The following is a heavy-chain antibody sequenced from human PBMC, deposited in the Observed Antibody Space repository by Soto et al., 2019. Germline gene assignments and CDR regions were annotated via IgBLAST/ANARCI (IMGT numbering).Heavy chain of an antibody. J-gene: IGHJ4*02. CDR2: IYYSGST. Sequence: QLQLQESGPGLVKPSETLSLTCTVSGGSISSSSYYWGWIRQPPGKGLEWIGSIYYSGSTYYNPSLKSRVTISVDTAKNQFSLKLSSVTAADTAVYYCAAGWVTAIQYWGQGTLVTVSS. V-gene: IGHV4-39*01. CDR1: GGSISSSSYY. D-gene: IGHD2-21*02. CDR3: AAGWVTAIQY.